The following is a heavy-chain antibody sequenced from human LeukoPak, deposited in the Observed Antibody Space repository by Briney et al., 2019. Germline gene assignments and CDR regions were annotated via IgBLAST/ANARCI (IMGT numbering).Heavy chain of an antibody. CDR3: ARNPRFGGNWFDP. CDR1: GYTFTGYY. V-gene: IGHV1-2*02. CDR2: INPNSGGT. J-gene: IGHJ5*02. D-gene: IGHD3-10*01. Sequence: ASVKVFCKASGYTFTGYYMHWVRQAPGQGLEWMGWINPNSGGTNYAQKFQGRVTMTRDTSISTAYMELSRLRSDDTAVYYCARNPRFGGNWFDPWGQGTLVTVSS.